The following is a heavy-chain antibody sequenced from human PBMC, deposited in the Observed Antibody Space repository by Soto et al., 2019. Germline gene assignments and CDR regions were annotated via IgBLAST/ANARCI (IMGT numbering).Heavy chain of an antibody. CDR3: ARTGEWLGESYYYGMDV. CDR2: ISARNGNT. D-gene: IGHD3-10*01. J-gene: IGHJ6*01. CDR1: GYTFANYG. Sequence: ASVKASCKASGYTFANYGISWVRQAPGQGFEWMGWISARNGNTNYAQNLQGRVTMTTDISTSTAYMELRSLRSDDTAVYYCARTGEWLGESYYYGMDVWGQGTTVTVSS. V-gene: IGHV1-18*04.